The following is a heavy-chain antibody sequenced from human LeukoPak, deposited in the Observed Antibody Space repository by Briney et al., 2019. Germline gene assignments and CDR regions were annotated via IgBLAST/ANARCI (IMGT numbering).Heavy chain of an antibody. V-gene: IGHV3-48*04. CDR2: ISTGSSTI. CDR3: ARVGTMVRGVRNYYYYMDV. J-gene: IGHJ6*03. D-gene: IGHD3-10*01. CDR1: GFTFSSYS. Sequence: PGGSLRLSCAASGFTFSSYSMNWVRQAPGKGLEWVSYISTGSSTIYYADSVKGRFTISRDNAKNSLYLQMNSLRAEDTAVYYCARVGTMVRGVRNYYYYMDVWGKGTTVTISS.